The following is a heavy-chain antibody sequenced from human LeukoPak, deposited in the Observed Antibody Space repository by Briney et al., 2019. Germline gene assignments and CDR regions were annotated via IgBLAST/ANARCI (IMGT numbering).Heavy chain of an antibody. V-gene: IGHV4-39*01. CDR3: VRRRGITPNWFDP. J-gene: IGHJ5*02. CDR1: GGSISSSSYY. D-gene: IGHD3-10*01. CDR2: IYYSGTT. Sequence: PSETLSLTCTVSGGSISSSSYYWGWIRQPPGKGLEWIGNIYYSGTTHYNPSLKSRVTISIDTSKNQFSLKLSSVTAADTAVYYCVRRRGITPNWFDPWGQGTLVTVSS.